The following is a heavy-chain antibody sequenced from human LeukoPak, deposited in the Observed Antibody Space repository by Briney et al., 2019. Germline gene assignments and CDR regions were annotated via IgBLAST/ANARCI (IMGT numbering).Heavy chain of an antibody. CDR1: GYTFTGYY. D-gene: IGHD3-22*01. J-gene: IGHJ4*02. CDR2: INPNSGGT. Sequence: GASVKVSCKASGYTFTGYYMHWVRRAPGQGLEWMGWINPNSGGTNYAQKFQGRVTMTRATSISTAYMELSRLRSDDTAVYYCARANRGGYDSSGSDYWGQGPLVTVSS. CDR3: ARANRGGYDSSGSDY. V-gene: IGHV1-2*02.